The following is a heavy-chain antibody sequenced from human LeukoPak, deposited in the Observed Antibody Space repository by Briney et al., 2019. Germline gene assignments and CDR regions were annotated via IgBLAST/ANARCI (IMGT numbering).Heavy chain of an antibody. J-gene: IGHJ4*02. V-gene: IGHV4-34*01. D-gene: IGHD3-22*01. CDR2: INHSGST. Sequence: SETLSLTCAVYGGSFSGYYWSWIRQPPGKGLEWIGEINHSGSTNYNPSLKSRVTISVDTSKNQFSLKLSSVTAADTAVYYCARGYYYDSSGFLYWGQETLVTVSS. CDR1: GGSFSGYY. CDR3: ARGYYYDSSGFLY.